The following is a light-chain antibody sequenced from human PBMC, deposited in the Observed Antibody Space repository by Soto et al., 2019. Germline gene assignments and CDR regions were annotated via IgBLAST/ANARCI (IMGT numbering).Light chain of an antibody. J-gene: IGKJ4*01. V-gene: IGKV3-15*01. CDR2: GAF. Sequence: EIVITQSPATLSVSPGETATLSCRASQSVSYNLAWYQQKPGQGPRLLIYGAFTRATGIPARFSGSGSGTEFTLTIRCLQSEDFAVYYWQQYKNWPPLTFGGGKKVEIK. CDR3: QQYKNWPPLT. CDR1: QSVSYN.